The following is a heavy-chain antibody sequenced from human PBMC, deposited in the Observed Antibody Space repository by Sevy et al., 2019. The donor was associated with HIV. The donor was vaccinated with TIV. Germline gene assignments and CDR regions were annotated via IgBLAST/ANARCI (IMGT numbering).Heavy chain of an antibody. V-gene: IGHV3-66*01. CDR2: IYSDGTT. CDR3: ARGKSGYGYALNY. Sequence: GGSLRLSCAASGFTFSGSAMHWVRQAPGQGLEGVSVIYSDGTTYHADSVKDRFTISRDNFKNTLYLQMNSLRAEDTAVYYCARGKSGYGYALNYWGQGTLVTVSS. J-gene: IGHJ4*02. D-gene: IGHD5-18*01. CDR1: GFTFSGSA.